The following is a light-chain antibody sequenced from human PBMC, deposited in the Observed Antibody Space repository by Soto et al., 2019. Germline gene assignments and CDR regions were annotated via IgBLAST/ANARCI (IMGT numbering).Light chain of an antibody. CDR3: QHYGGSPLYT. V-gene: IGKV3-20*01. CDR2: GAS. CDR1: QSVRSNY. J-gene: IGKJ2*01. Sequence: EIVLTQSPGTLSLSPGEGATLSCRASQSVRSNYLAWYQQKPGQAPRLLIYGASSRATGIPDRFSGGGSGTDFTLTISRLEPEDFAVYYCQHYGGSPLYTFGQGTKLEIK.